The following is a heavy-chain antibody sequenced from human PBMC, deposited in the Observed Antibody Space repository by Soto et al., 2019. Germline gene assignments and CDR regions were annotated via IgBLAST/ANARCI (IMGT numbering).Heavy chain of an antibody. CDR3: ARDSVRDSSGYYWAGDYYYYGMDV. V-gene: IGHV3-33*08. Sequence: GGSLRLSCAVSGFIFNRYSMNWVRQAPGKGLEWVAVIWYDGSNKYYADSVKGRFTISRDNSKNTLYLQMNSLRAEDTAVYYCARDSVRDSSGYYWAGDYYYYGMDVWGQGTTVTVS. D-gene: IGHD3-22*01. J-gene: IGHJ6*02. CDR2: IWYDGSNK. CDR1: GFIFNRYS.